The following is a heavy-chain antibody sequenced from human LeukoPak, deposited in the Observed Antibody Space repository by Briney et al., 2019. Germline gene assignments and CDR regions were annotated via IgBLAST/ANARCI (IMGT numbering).Heavy chain of an antibody. CDR3: ARDDGDY. J-gene: IGHJ4*02. V-gene: IGHV1-18*01. Sequence: GASVKVSCKASGYTFANFGINWVRQAPGQGLEWMGWNSAYNVNTNYTQKFQGRVTLTTDTSTGTAYMELRSLRSDDTAVYYCARDDGDYWGQGTLVIVSS. CDR1: GYTFANFG. CDR2: NSAYNVNT.